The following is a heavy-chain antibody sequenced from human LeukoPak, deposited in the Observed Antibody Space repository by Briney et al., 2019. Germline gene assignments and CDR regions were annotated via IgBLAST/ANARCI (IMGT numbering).Heavy chain of an antibody. CDR2: INPSGGST. Sequence: GASVKVSCKASGYTFTSYDINWVRQAPGQGLEWMGIINPSGGSTSYAQKFQGRVTMTRDTSTSTVYMELSSLRSEDTAVYYCARFSSGGNYYYGMDVWGQGTTVTVSS. CDR3: ARFSSGGNYYYGMDV. D-gene: IGHD6-19*01. CDR1: GYTFTSYD. J-gene: IGHJ6*02. V-gene: IGHV1-46*01.